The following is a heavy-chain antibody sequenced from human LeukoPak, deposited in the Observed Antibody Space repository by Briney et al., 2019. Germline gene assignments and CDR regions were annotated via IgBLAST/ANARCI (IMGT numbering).Heavy chain of an antibody. D-gene: IGHD6-13*01. CDR3: AREFRAAGKDAFDI. Sequence: GGSLRLSCAASGFTFSSYAMHWVRQAPGKGLEYVSAISSNGGSTYYANSVKGRFTISRDNSKNTLYLQMGSLRAEDMAVYYCAREFRAAGKDAFDIWGQGTMVTVSS. CDR2: ISSNGGST. J-gene: IGHJ3*02. CDR1: GFTFSSYA. V-gene: IGHV3-64*01.